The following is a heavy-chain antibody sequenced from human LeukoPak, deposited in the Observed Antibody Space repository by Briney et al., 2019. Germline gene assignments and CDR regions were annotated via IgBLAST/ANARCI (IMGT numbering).Heavy chain of an antibody. V-gene: IGHV4-38-2*01. CDR1: GYSISSGYY. Sequence: SETLSLTCAVSGYSISSGYYWGWIRQPPGKGLEWIGSIYHSGSTYYNPSLKSRITISVDTSKNQFSLKLSSVTAADTAVYYCAGSWYYYGSGSYYFDFWGQGTLVTVSS. J-gene: IGHJ4*02. D-gene: IGHD3-10*01. CDR3: AGSWYYYGSGSYYFDF. CDR2: IYHSGST.